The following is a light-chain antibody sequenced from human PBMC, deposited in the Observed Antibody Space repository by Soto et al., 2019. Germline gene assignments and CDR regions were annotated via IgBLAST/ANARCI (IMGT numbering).Light chain of an antibody. CDR1: QSISNT. Sequence: EIVMTQSPDTLSVSPGESATLSCRARQSISNTLAWYQQKPGQAPRLLLYGASTRTTGIPARFSGSGSGTEFTLTISSLQSEDFAVYYCQQYNNWPYTFAQGTKLEI. CDR3: QQYNNWPYT. V-gene: IGKV3-15*01. J-gene: IGKJ2*01. CDR2: GAS.